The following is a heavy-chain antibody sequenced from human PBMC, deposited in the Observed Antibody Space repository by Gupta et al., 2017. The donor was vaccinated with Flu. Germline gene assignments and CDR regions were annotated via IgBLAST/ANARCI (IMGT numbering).Heavy chain of an antibody. CDR2: NPSSGII. CDR3: GRDHWGSIDY. J-gene: IGHJ4*02. CDR1: GGSLSGYF. D-gene: IGHD7-27*01. V-gene: IGHV4-59*01. Sequence: QVQLQESGPGLVKPSETLSLTCNVSGGSLSGYFWGWIRQPPGKGLEWIGYNPSSGIINLNPSLKSRLAILLDTSKNQFSLRLTSVTAADTAVYYCGRDHWGSIDYCGQGILVTGSS.